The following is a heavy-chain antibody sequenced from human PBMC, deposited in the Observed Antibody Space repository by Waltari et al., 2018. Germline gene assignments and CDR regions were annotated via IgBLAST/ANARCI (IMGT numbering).Heavy chain of an antibody. Sequence: QVQLVQSGAEVKKPGSSVKVSCKASGGTFSSYAISWVRQAPGQGLEWMGGFTPICVTANYAQKFQGRVTITADKSTSTAYMELSSLRSEDTAVYYCAISTRHYYDSSGYNMGAFDIWGQGTMVTVSS. D-gene: IGHD3-22*01. CDR3: AISTRHYYDSSGYNMGAFDI. CDR2: FTPICVTA. J-gene: IGHJ3*02. V-gene: IGHV1-69*14. CDR1: GGTFSSYA.